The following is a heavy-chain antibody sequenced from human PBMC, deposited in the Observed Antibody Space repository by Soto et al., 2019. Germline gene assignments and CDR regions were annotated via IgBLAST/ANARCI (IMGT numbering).Heavy chain of an antibody. Sequence: QVQLQESGPGLVKPSETLSLTCTVSGGSISSYYWNWIRQPPGKGLEWIGYISYSGSTNYNPSLKSRVTISVDTSKNPFSLKLSSVTAADTAVYYCAREGAGEGIDNWGQGTLVTVSS. V-gene: IGHV4-59*01. D-gene: IGHD7-27*01. J-gene: IGHJ4*02. CDR2: ISYSGST. CDR3: AREGAGEGIDN. CDR1: GGSISSYY.